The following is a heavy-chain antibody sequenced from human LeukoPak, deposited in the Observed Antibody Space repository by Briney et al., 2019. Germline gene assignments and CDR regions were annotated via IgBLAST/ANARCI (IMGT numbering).Heavy chain of an antibody. D-gene: IGHD1-26*01. CDR2: ISSSSSYI. J-gene: IGHJ4*02. CDR3: ARDRGGSFDY. V-gene: IGHV3-21*01. Sequence: GGSLRLSCAASGFTFSSYSMNWVRQAPGKGLEWVSSISSSSSYIYYADSVKGRFTISRDNAKNSLYVQMNRLRAEDTAVYYCARDRGGSFDYWGQGTLVTVSS. CDR1: GFTFSSYS.